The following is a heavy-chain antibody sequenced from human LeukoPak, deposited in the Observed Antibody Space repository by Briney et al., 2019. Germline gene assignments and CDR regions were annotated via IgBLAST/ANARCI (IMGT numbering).Heavy chain of an antibody. D-gene: IGHD5-12*01. CDR1: GGSFSGYY. V-gene: IGHV4-34*01. J-gene: IGHJ4*02. CDR3: ARLGPTVATYYFDY. Sequence: SETLSLTCAVYGGSFSGYYWSWIRQPPGKGLEWIGEINHSGSTNYNPSLKSRVTISVGTSKNQFSLKLSSVTAADTAVYYCARLGPTVATYYFDYWGQGTLVTVSS. CDR2: INHSGST.